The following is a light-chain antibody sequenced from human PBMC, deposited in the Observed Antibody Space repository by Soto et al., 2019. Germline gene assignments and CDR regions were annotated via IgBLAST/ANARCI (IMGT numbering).Light chain of an antibody. Sequence: QPVLTQSPSASASLGASVKLTCTLSSGHSSYAIAWHQQQPEQGPRYLMKLDSDGSHTKGDAIPDRFSGSRSGAERYLTISSLQSEDDADYYRQTWGTGIDVVFGGGTKLTVL. J-gene: IGLJ2*01. V-gene: IGLV4-69*01. CDR2: LDSDGSH. CDR1: SGHSSYA. CDR3: QTWGTGIDVV.